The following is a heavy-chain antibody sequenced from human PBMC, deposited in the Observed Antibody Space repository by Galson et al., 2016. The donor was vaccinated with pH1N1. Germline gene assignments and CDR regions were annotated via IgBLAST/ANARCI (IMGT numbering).Heavy chain of an antibody. CDR2: IYSSGST. V-gene: IGHV4-4*07. J-gene: IGHJ6*02. CDR1: GGSLSSYY. CDR3: VREDMVVGEGWHHGMDA. D-gene: IGHD3-10*01. Sequence: ETLSLTCTVSGGSLSSYYWSWIRQSAGKGLEWIGRIYSSGSTTYNPSLRSQVTMSGDTSKNQFSLKLSSVTAADTAVYYCVREDMVVGEGWHHGMDAWGQGITVTVSS.